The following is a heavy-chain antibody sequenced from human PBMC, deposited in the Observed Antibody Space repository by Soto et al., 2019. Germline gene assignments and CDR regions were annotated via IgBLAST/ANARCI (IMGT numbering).Heavy chain of an antibody. V-gene: IGHV1-69*08. J-gene: IGHJ4*02. Sequence: QVQLVQSGAEVKKPGSSVKVSCKASGGTFSSYTISWVRQAPGQGLEWMGRIIPILGIANYAQKFQGRVTXTXDXXTSTAYMELSSLRSEDTAVYYCARDYYDSSGYYSYWGQGTLVTVSS. CDR1: GGTFSSYT. CDR2: IIPILGIA. D-gene: IGHD3-22*01. CDR3: ARDYYDSSGYYSY.